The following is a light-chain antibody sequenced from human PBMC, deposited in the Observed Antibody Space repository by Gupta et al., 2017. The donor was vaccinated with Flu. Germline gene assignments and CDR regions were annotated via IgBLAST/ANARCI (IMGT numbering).Light chain of an antibody. CDR2: GAS. V-gene: IGKV3-20*01. CDR3: QQYGSSPTS. CDR1: QSISSSY. Sequence: EIVLTKSQGTLSLSLGDRATLPCRASQSISSSYLAWYQQKPGQAPRLLIYGASSRATGIPDRFSGSGSGTDFTLTISRLEPEDFAVYYCQQYGSSPTSFGEGTKLEIK. J-gene: IGKJ2*03.